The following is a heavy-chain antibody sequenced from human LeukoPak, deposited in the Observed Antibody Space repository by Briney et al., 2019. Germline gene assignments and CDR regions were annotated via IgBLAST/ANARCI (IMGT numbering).Heavy chain of an antibody. J-gene: IGHJ6*03. D-gene: IGHD3-3*01. CDR1: GGSFSGYY. CDR3: ARETAITIFGVVIIPYYYYMDV. V-gene: IGHV4-34*01. Sequence: PSETLSLTCAVYGGSFSGYYGSWIRQPPGKGLEWIGEINHSGSTNYNPSLKSRVTISVDTSKNQFSLKLSSVTAADTAVYYCARETAITIFGVVIIPYYYYMDVWGKGTTVTVSS. CDR2: INHSGST.